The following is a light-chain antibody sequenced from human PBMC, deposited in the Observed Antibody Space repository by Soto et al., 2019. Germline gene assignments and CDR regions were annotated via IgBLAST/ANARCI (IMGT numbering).Light chain of an antibody. CDR1: HSISNW. Sequence: IPMTQSRSQLPQSVCYSVTFICRASHSISNWLAWYQQKPGTAPKVLIYHASNLQSGVPSRFSGSGSGTEFTLTISSLQPDDFATYYCQQYNSYSVGQGTKVDIK. V-gene: IGKV1-5*02. CDR2: HAS. J-gene: IGKJ1*01. CDR3: QQYNSYS.